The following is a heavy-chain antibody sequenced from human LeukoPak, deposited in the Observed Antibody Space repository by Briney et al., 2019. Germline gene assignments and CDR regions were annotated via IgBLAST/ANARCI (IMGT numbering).Heavy chain of an antibody. J-gene: IGHJ6*03. CDR1: GFTFSDYY. Sequence: GGSLRLSCAASGFTFSDYYMSWIRQAPGKGLEWVSYISSSGSTIYYADSVKGRFTISRDNAKNSLYLQMNSLRAEDTAVYYCARFHDYYYYYMDVWGKGTTVTVSS. CDR2: ISSSGSTI. CDR3: ARFHDYYYYYMDV. V-gene: IGHV3-11*01.